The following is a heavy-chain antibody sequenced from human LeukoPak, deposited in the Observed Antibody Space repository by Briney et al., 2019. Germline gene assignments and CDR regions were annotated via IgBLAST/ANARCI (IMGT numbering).Heavy chain of an antibody. Sequence: GGSLRLSCAASGFTFSSYGMNWVRQAPGKGLEWVSSISSSSSYIFYADSVKGRFTISRDNTKNSLFLQMNSLRAEDTAVYYCAIFIRDYWGQGTLVTVSS. V-gene: IGHV3-21*01. J-gene: IGHJ4*02. CDR2: ISSSSSYI. CDR3: AIFIRDY. CDR1: GFTFSSYG.